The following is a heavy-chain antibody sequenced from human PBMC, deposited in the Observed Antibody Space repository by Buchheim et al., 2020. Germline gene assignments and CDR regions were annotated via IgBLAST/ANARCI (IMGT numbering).Heavy chain of an antibody. Sequence: QVQLVESGGGVVQPGRSLRLSCAASGFIFRSYGMHWVRQAPGKGLEWVAVIGFDGSNENYGESVKGRFTISRDTFKKTLYLQMNGLRAEDTAVFYCARDRYGDSVPDVWGQGTT. J-gene: IGHJ6*02. D-gene: IGHD4-17*01. CDR1: GFIFRSYG. CDR3: ARDRYGDSVPDV. CDR2: IGFDGSNE. V-gene: IGHV3-33*01.